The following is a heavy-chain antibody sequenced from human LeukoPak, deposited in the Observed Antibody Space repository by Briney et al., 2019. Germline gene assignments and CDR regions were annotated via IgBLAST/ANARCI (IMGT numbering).Heavy chain of an antibody. D-gene: IGHD1-20*01. CDR3: TTERRSNWNRSFDY. CDR1: GFTFNNAW. CDR2: IKSKTDGGTT. J-gene: IGHJ4*02. Sequence: PGGSLRLSCAASGFTFNNAWMSWVRQAPGKGLEWVGRIKSKTDGGTTGNAAPVKGRFTISRDDSKNTLYLQMNSLKTEDTAVNYVTTERRSNWNRSFDYWGQGPRSPSPQ. V-gene: IGHV3-15*01.